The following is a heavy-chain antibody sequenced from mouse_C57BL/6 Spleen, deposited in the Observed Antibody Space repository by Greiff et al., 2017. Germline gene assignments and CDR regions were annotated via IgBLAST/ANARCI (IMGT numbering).Heavy chain of an antibody. CDR3: ARVDGNYVAMDY. J-gene: IGHJ4*01. V-gene: IGHV1-55*01. CDR1: GYTFTSYW. CDR2: IYPGSGST. Sequence: VQLQQPGAELVKPGASVKMSCKASGYTFTSYWITWVKQRPGQGLEWIGDIYPGSGSTNYNEKFKSKATLTVDTSSSTAYMQLSSLTSEDSAVYDCARVDGNYVAMDYWGQGTSVTVSS. D-gene: IGHD2-1*01.